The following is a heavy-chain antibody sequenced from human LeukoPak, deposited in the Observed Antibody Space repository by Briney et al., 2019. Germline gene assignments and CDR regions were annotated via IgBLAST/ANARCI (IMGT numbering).Heavy chain of an antibody. V-gene: IGHV3-48*03. CDR1: GFTSSSYE. Sequence: GGSLRLSCAASGFTSSSYEMNWVRQVPGKGLEWVSYISSSGSTIYYADSVKGRFTISRDNARNSLYLQMNSLRAEDTAVYYCARDRGCSGGSCYSGQYYFDYWGQGTLVTVSS. J-gene: IGHJ4*02. D-gene: IGHD2-15*01. CDR3: ARDRGCSGGSCYSGQYYFDY. CDR2: ISSSGSTI.